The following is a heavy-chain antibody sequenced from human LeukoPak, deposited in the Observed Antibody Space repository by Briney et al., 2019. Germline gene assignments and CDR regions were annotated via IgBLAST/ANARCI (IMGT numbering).Heavy chain of an antibody. V-gene: IGHV4-59*01. Sequence: SETLSLTCTVSGGSISSYYWSWIRQPPGKGLECIGYIYYTGSTNYDPSLKRRVTISVDTSKNQFSLRLNSVTAADTAVYYCARSHTRPSDWFDPWGQGTLVTVSS. D-gene: IGHD2-15*01. CDR1: GGSISSYY. J-gene: IGHJ5*02. CDR3: ARSHTRPSDWFDP. CDR2: IYYTGST.